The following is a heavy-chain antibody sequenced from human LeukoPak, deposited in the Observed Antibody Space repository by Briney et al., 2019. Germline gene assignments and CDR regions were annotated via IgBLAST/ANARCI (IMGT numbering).Heavy chain of an antibody. Sequence: GGSLRLSCAASGFTFSSYGMHWVRQAPGKALEWVAVIWYDGSNKYYADSVKGRFTISRDNSKNTLFLQMNSLRAEDTAVFYCARGIQLSDYWGQGTLVTVSS. J-gene: IGHJ4*02. CDR3: ARGIQLSDY. CDR2: IWYDGSNK. D-gene: IGHD5-18*01. V-gene: IGHV3-33*01. CDR1: GFTFSSYG.